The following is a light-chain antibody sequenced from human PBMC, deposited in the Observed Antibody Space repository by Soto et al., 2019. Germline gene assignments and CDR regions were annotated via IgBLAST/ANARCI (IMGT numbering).Light chain of an antibody. V-gene: IGKV3-20*01. CDR1: QSIRSER. CDR3: QQYGNSPQT. Sequence: EIVLTQSPDTLSLSPGERATLSCRASQSIRSERLAWYQQKPGQAPRLVIFDASNRASGMPERFSGSGSGTDFTLTISRLEPEDFAVYYCQQYGNSPQTFGQGTKVDIK. J-gene: IGKJ1*01. CDR2: DAS.